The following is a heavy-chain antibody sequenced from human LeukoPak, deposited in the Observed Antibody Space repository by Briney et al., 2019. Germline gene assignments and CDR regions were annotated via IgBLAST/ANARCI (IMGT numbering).Heavy chain of an antibody. CDR3: ARVSFGPKAAYYYYGMDV. J-gene: IGHJ6*02. Sequence: SQTLSLTCAISGDSVSSNSAAWNWIRQSPSRGLEWLGRTYYRSKWYNDYAVSVKSRITINPDTSKNQFSLQLNSVTPEDTAVYYCARVSFGPKAAYYYYGMDVWGQGTTVTVPS. D-gene: IGHD3/OR15-3a*01. CDR1: GDSVSSNSAA. V-gene: IGHV6-1*01. CDR2: TYYRSKWYN.